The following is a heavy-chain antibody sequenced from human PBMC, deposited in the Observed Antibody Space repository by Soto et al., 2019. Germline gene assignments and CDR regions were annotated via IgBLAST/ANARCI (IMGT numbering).Heavy chain of an antibody. Sequence: SEALSLTCTVSGGSIREYYWTWLRQPAGKGLEWIGRIYSSVNTFYNPALNSRVTMSVDMSKNHFSLNLSSVTAADTALYYCARDHWTPVGGAGSYFMLEYWGQRIVVTDSA. CDR1: GGSIREYY. CDR3: ARDHWTPVGGAGSYFMLEY. D-gene: IGHD3-10*01. J-gene: IGHJ4*02. CDR2: IYSSVNT. V-gene: IGHV4-4*07.